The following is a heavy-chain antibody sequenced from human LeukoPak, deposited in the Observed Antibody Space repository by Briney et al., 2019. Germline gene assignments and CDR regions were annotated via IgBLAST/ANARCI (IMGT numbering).Heavy chain of an antibody. V-gene: IGHV3-23*01. J-gene: IGHJ4*02. CDR1: EFDFSSHA. CDR2: ISISGSKT. CDR3: AAWQNRLFDY. D-gene: IGHD2/OR15-2a*01. Sequence: GGSLRLSCAASEFDFSSHAMTWVRQAPGKGLEWVSAISISGSKTYYADSVKGRFTISRDNSKNTLYLQMNSLRAEDTAVYYCAAWQNRLFDYWGQGTLVTVSS.